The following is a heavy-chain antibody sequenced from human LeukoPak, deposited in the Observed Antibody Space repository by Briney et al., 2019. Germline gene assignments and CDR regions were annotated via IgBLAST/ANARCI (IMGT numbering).Heavy chain of an antibody. CDR2: FYYSGST. CDR1: GGSISSSSYY. V-gene: IGHV4-39*01. Sequence: SETLSLTCTVSGGSISSSSYYWVWIRQPPGKGLEWIGSFYYSGSTYYNPSLKSRLTISVDTSKNQFSLRLSSVTAADTAVYYCARQGSLGTSGYYYWGQGTLVTVSS. D-gene: IGHD3-22*01. J-gene: IGHJ4*02. CDR3: ARQGSLGTSGYYY.